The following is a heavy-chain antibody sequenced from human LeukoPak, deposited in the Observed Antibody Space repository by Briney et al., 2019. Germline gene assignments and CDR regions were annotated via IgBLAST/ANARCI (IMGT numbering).Heavy chain of an antibody. Sequence: SETLSLTCTVSGGSISYYYWSWIRQPPGKGLEWIGYIYYSGSTNYNPSLKSRVTISVDTSKNQFSLKLSSVTVLDTAVYYCARAVSSSLYGMDVWGQGTTVTVSS. D-gene: IGHD6-13*01. CDR2: IYYSGST. J-gene: IGHJ6*02. CDR3: ARAVSSSLYGMDV. CDR1: GGSISYYY. V-gene: IGHV4-59*01.